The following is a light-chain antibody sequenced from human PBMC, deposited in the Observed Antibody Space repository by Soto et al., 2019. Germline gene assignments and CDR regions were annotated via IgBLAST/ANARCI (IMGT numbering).Light chain of an antibody. CDR2: GNN. J-gene: IGLJ3*02. Sequence: QPVLTQPPSVSGAPGQKVTISCTGSSSNIGASYDVHWYQHLPGTAPKLLIYGNNNRPSGVPDRFSGSRSGTSASLAITGLQAEDEADYSCQSYDTSLSGSWVFGGGTKVTVL. CDR1: SSNIGASYD. V-gene: IGLV1-40*01. CDR3: QSYDTSLSGSWV.